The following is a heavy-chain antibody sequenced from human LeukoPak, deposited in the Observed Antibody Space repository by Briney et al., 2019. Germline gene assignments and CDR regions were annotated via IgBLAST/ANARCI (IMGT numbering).Heavy chain of an antibody. Sequence: GGSLRLSCAASGFTFTSYAVHWVRQAPGKGLEWVAVISYDGRNKYYADSVKGRFTISRDNSKNTLYLQMNSLRAEDTAVYYCARDVGGAISYYFDYWGQGTLVTVSS. V-gene: IGHV3-30*07. D-gene: IGHD3-16*01. CDR1: GFTFTSYA. CDR3: ARDVGGAISYYFDY. CDR2: ISYDGRNK. J-gene: IGHJ4*02.